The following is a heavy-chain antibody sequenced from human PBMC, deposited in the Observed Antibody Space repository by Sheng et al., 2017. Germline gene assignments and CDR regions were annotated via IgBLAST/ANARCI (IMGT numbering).Heavy chain of an antibody. CDR2: IIPIFGTA. D-gene: IGHD3-9*01. J-gene: IGHJ6*03. Sequence: QVQLVQSGAEVKKPGSSVKVSCKASGGTFSSYAISWVRQAPGQGLEWMGGIIPIFGTANYAQKFQGRVTITTDESTSTAYMELSSLRSEDTAVYYCARESVLRYFDSRSYWYYYMDVWGKGTTVTVSS. CDR1: GGTFSSYA. CDR3: ARESVLRYFDSRSYWYYYMDV. V-gene: IGHV1-69*05.